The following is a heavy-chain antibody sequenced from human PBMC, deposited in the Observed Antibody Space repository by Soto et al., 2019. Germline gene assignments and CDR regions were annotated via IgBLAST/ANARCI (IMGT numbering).Heavy chain of an antibody. CDR3: AREPSLLWFGELFYY. D-gene: IGHD3-10*01. CDR1: GFTFSSDS. CDR2: ISSSSSYI. J-gene: IGHJ4*02. V-gene: IGHV3-21*01. Sequence: PXGSLRLYCAASGFTFSSDSMTWVRQAPGKGLEWVSSISSSSSYIYYADSVKGRFTISRDNAKNSLYLQMNSLRAEDTAVYYCAREPSLLWFGELFYYWGQGTLVTVSS.